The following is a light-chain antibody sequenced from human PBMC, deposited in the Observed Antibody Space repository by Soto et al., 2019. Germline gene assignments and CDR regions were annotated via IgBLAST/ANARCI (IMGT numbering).Light chain of an antibody. J-gene: IGKJ4*01. CDR2: AES. CDR3: QHHNGWPP. V-gene: IGKV3-15*01. Sequence: AQSPATLSVSPGETANRSCRASQSVSINLAWCQQNFGQPPRLLIYAESTRANGVSGRFTGSGSGTDFTLTISILQCEDFAVYLCQHHNGWPPFGGGSNVDIK. CDR1: QSVSIN.